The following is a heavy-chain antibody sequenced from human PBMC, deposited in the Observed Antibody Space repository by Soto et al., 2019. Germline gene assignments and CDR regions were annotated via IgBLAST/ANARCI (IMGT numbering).Heavy chain of an antibody. Sequence: GGSLRLSCAASGFTFSSYWMSWVRQAPGKGLEWVANIKQDGSEKYYVDSVKGRFTISRDNAKNSLYLQMNSLRAEDTAVYYWARLDIVVVPAATQIDYWGQGTLVTVSS. CDR3: ARLDIVVVPAATQIDY. J-gene: IGHJ4*02. CDR1: GFTFSSYW. CDR2: IKQDGSEK. V-gene: IGHV3-7*01. D-gene: IGHD2-2*01.